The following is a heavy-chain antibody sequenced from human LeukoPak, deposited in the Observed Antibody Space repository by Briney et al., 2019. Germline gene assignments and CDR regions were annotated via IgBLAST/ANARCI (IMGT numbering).Heavy chain of an antibody. Sequence: GGSLRLSCAASGFTFSSYSMNWVRQAPGKGLEWVSSISSSSYIYYADSVKGRFTISRDNAKNSLYLQMNSLRAEDTAVYYCARSGYYFDNWFDPWGQGTLVTVSS. D-gene: IGHD3-22*01. CDR1: GFTFSSYS. V-gene: IGHV3-21*01. CDR2: ISSSSYI. J-gene: IGHJ5*02. CDR3: ARSGYYFDNWFDP.